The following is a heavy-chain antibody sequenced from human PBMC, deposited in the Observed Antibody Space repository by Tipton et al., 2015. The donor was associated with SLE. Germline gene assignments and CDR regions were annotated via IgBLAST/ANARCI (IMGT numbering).Heavy chain of an antibody. D-gene: IGHD1-26*01. CDR2: ISSSATII. CDR3: GRQSGSDYPLTEV. J-gene: IGHJ1*01. CDR1: GFPFSLYT. V-gene: IGHV3-21*06. Sequence: SPRLSCAASGFPFSLYTMNWVRQVPGKGLEWVSSISSSATIIHYADSVRGRFTISRDNTKNSLYLQMNSLGAEDTAVYYCGRQSGSDYPLTEVWGQGTLVTVSS.